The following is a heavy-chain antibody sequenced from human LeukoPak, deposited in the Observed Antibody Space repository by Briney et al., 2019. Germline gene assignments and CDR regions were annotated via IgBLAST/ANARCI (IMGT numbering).Heavy chain of an antibody. D-gene: IGHD3-10*01. V-gene: IGHV4-59*08. CDR1: GGSISSYY. J-gene: IGHJ4*02. CDR2: IYYSGST. Sequence: SETLSLTCTVSGGSISSYYWSWIRQPPGKGLEWIGYIYYSGSTNYNPSLKSQVTISVDTSKNQFSLKLSSVTAADTAVYYCARRATMVRGVIIWGQGTLVTVSS. CDR3: ARRATMVRGVII.